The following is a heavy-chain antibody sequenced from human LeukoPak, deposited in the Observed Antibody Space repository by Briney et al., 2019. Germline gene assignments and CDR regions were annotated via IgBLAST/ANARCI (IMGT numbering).Heavy chain of an antibody. CDR1: GFTVSSNY. Sequence: PGGSLRLSCAASGFTVSSNYRSWVRQAPGKGLDWVSVIYSGGNTYYADSVKGRFTISRDNSKNTLYLQMNSLRAEDTAVYYCASRPSGDYPYFDYWGQGTLVTVSS. CDR3: ASRPSGDYPYFDY. D-gene: IGHD4-17*01. V-gene: IGHV3-66*01. J-gene: IGHJ4*02. CDR2: IYSGGNT.